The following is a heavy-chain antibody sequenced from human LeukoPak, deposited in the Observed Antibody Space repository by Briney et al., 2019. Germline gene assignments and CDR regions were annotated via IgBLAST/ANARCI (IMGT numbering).Heavy chain of an antibody. Sequence: GGSLRLSCAVAGFTLNTNVMDWVRQAPGKGLEWVSAITGSGAGTYYADSVKGRFTISKDNSKNTVYLQMNSLRAEDTAIYYCAKHATGDYGGGYFDYWGQGTLVAVSS. J-gene: IGHJ4*02. D-gene: IGHD4-17*01. V-gene: IGHV3-23*01. CDR1: GFTLNTNV. CDR2: ITGSGAGT. CDR3: AKHATGDYGGGYFDY.